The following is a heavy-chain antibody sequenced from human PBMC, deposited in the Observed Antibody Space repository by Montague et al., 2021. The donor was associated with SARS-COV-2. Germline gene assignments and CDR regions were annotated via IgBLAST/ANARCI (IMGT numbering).Heavy chain of an antibody. CDR1: GGSFRGYD. D-gene: IGHD2-2*01. V-gene: IGHV4-34*01. Sequence: SETLSLTCSSLGGSFRGYDWNWIRLHPGHGREWNGVFNLNKSTKYNPSLKSRVTISVDTSKNRFALKLSPVTAADTAVYYCARGLQRVVTGVLGVGPYYYDYYMDVWGKGTTVTVSS. CDR3: ARGLQRVVTGVLGVGPYYYDYYMDV. J-gene: IGHJ6*03. CDR2: FNLNKST.